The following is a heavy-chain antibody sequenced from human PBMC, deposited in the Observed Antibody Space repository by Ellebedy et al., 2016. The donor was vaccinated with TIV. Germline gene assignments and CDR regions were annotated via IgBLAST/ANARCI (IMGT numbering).Heavy chain of an antibody. CDR1: GFTFNSYS. Sequence: PGGSLRLSCVASGFTFNSYSMNWVRQAPGKGLEWVSYIRSSSGAIYYADSVKGRFTISRDNAKNSLYLQMNSLRAEDTAVYYCARDGGIVGATKNAFDIWGQGAMVTVSS. J-gene: IGHJ3*02. CDR3: ARDGGIVGATKNAFDI. V-gene: IGHV3-21*05. D-gene: IGHD1-26*01. CDR2: IRSSSGAI.